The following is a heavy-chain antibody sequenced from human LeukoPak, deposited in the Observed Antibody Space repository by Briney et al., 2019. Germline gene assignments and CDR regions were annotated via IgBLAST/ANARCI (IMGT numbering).Heavy chain of an antibody. CDR2: ISYDGSNK. CDR3: ARETTGHGPSSPSTPPDY. D-gene: IGHD2-2*01. V-gene: IGHV3-30-3*01. CDR1: GFTFSSYA. Sequence: PGGSLRLSCAASGFTFSSYAIHWVRQAPGKGLEWVTVISYDGSNKHYADSVKGRFTISRDNSKNTLYLQMNSLRAEDTAVYYCARETTGHGPSSPSTPPDYWGQGTLVTVSS. J-gene: IGHJ4*02.